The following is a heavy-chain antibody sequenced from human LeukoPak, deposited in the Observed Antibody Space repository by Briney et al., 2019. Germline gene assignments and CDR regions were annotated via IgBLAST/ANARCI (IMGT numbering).Heavy chain of an antibody. J-gene: IGHJ5*02. Sequence: GGSLRLSCAASGFTFSSYWMSWVRQAPGKGLEWVANIKQDGSEKYYVDSVKGRFTISRDDAKNSLYLQMNSLRAEDTAVYYCASQGASGSPNWFDPWGQGTLVTVSS. D-gene: IGHD1-26*01. CDR3: ASQGASGSPNWFDP. CDR1: GFTFSSYW. CDR2: IKQDGSEK. V-gene: IGHV3-7*01.